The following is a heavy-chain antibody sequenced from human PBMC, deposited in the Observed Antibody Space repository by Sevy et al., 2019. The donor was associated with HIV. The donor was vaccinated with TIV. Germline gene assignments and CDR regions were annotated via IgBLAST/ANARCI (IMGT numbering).Heavy chain of an antibody. CDR2: ISTRSSPI. CDR3: ARESASGTPGGVYYYYYNMDV. J-gene: IGHJ6*02. Sequence: GSLRLSCAASGFTFSSFSMNWVRQAPGKGPEWISYISTRSSPIYYADSMKGRFTISRDNSKNSLYLQMNSLRAEDTAVYYCARESASGTPGGVYYYYYNMDVWGQGTTVTVSS. CDR1: GFTFSSFS. D-gene: IGHD6-13*01. V-gene: IGHV3-48*01.